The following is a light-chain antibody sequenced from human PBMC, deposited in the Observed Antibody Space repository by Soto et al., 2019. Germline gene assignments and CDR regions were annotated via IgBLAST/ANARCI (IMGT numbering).Light chain of an antibody. CDR2: DVS. V-gene: IGLV2-14*01. CDR1: SSDVGDYDY. J-gene: IGLJ2*01. CDR3: NSYSSSSTLL. Sequence: QSALTQPASVSGSPGQSITISCTGTSSDVGDYDYVSWYQQHPGKAPILMIYDVSNRPSGVSNRFSGSKSGNTASLTISGLQAEDEADYYCNSYSSSSTLLFGGGTKVTVL.